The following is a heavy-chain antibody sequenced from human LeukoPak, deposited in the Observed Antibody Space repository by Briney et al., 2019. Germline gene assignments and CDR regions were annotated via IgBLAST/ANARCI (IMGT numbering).Heavy chain of an antibody. V-gene: IGHV3-33*01. CDR1: GFTLSNYG. CDR2: IWYDESNK. D-gene: IGHD6-25*01. CDR3: ARDSSSGVRYFDY. Sequence: GGSLRLSCAASGFTLSNYGMHWVRQAPGKGLERVAVIWYDESNKYYADSVKGRFTISRDNSKNTLYLQMNSLRAEDTAVYYCARDSSSGVRYFDYWGQGTLVTVSS. J-gene: IGHJ4*02.